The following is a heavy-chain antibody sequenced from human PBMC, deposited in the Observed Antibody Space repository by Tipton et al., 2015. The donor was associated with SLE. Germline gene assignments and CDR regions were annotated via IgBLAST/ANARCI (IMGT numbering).Heavy chain of an antibody. Sequence: TLSLTCAVSGYSISSGYYWGWIRQPPGKGLEWIGSSYHSGGSYYNPSLKSRVTISADTSKNQFSLKLSTVTAADTAVYFCARDSRIVGATTYAFDIWGQGTMVSVSS. CDR1: GYSISSGYY. CDR2: SYHSGGS. V-gene: IGHV4-38-2*01. J-gene: IGHJ3*02. D-gene: IGHD1-26*01. CDR3: ARDSRIVGATTYAFDI.